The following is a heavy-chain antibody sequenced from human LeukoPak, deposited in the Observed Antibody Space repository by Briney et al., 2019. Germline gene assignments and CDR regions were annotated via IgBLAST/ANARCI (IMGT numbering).Heavy chain of an antibody. CDR3: ARGVVGVVPFHY. Sequence: GSLRLFCVGSGFSFCNYHMNWGRQAPGKGLEWLAYISDTGYTTHLADSVKGRFTVSRDNVKSSLFLQMNTLRVDDTAIYYCARGVVGVVPFHYWGQGTLVTVSS. CDR1: GFSFCNYH. V-gene: IGHV3-48*03. J-gene: IGHJ4*02. D-gene: IGHD3-3*01. CDR2: ISDTGYTT.